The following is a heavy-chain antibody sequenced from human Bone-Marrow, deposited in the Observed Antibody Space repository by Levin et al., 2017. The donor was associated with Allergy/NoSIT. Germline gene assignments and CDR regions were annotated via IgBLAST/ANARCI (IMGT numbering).Heavy chain of an antibody. V-gene: IGHV3-15*01. D-gene: IGHD6-25*01. J-gene: IGHJ3*01. CDR2: IKRETYGGLT. CDR3: WSSAAENDGFDL. Sequence: MAGGSLRLSCAASGFSFTDAWMSWVRQAPGKGLEWVGHIKRETYGGLTDYAAPVKGRFTISRDDKKNTLFLQMNSLTIEDTAVYYCWSSAAENDGFDLWGQGTRVTVSS. CDR1: GFSFTDAW.